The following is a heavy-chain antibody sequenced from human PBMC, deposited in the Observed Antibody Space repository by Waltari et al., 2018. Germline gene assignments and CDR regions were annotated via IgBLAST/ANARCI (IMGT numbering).Heavy chain of an antibody. CDR3: VRDSSGTY. V-gene: IGHV3-74*01. J-gene: IGHJ4*02. CDR2: INRDGSST. CDR1: GFTFSSHW. D-gene: IGHD3-22*01. Sequence: EVQLVESGGGLVQPGGSLRLSCAASGFTFSSHWMYWVRQTPGKGLVWGAGINRDGSSTRYADSVKGRVTISRDNAKNTLYLQMNSLRAEDTAVYYCVRDSSGTYWGQGTQVTVSS.